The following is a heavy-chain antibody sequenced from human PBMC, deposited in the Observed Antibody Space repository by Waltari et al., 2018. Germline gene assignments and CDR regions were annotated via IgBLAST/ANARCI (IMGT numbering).Heavy chain of an antibody. CDR1: GGTFSSYT. J-gene: IGHJ6*02. V-gene: IGHV1-69*08. D-gene: IGHD6-19*01. CDR3: ARELVAGPLNSGMDV. CDR2: IIPILGIA. Sequence: QVQLVQSGAEVKKPGSSVKVSCKASGGTFSSYTISWVRQAPGQGLEWMGRIIPILGIANYEQKFQGRVTITADKSTSTAYMELSSVTAADTAVYYCARELVAGPLNSGMDVWGQGTTVTVSS.